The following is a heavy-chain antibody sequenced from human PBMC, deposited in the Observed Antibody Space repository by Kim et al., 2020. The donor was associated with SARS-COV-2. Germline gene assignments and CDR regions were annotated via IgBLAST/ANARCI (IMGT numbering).Heavy chain of an antibody. CDR2: IGTAGDT. J-gene: IGHJ3*02. D-gene: IGHD1-26*01. V-gene: IGHV3-13*01. CDR1: GFTFSSYD. CDR3: ARAMINSGSYYGDAFDI. Sequence: GGSLRLSCAASGFTFSSYDMHWVRQATGKGLEWVSAIGTAGDTYYPGSVKGRFTISRENAKNYLYLQMNSMRAGDTAVYYCARAMINSGSYYGDAFDIWG.